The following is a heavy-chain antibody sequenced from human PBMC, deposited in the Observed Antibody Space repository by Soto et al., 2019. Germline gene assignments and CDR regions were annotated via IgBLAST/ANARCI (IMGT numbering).Heavy chain of an antibody. D-gene: IGHD2-15*01. CDR1: GFTFSSYW. CDR2: INSDGSST. CDR3: ARDARYCSGGSCYYYYYYMDV. Sequence: GGSLRLSCAASGFTFSSYWMHWVRQAPGKGLVWVSRINSDGSSTSYADSVKGRFTISRDNAKNTLYLQMNSLRAEDTAVYYCARDARYCSGGSCYYYYYYMDVWGKGTTVTVSS. J-gene: IGHJ6*03. V-gene: IGHV3-74*01.